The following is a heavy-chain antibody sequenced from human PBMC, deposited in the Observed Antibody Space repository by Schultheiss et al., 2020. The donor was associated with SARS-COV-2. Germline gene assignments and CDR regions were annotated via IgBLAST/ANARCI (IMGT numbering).Heavy chain of an antibody. J-gene: IGHJ4*02. CDR3: ARKGGYCTGGVCYTYFDY. CDR2: IYYSGST. CDR1: GGSISSSNW. Sequence: SETLSLTCAVSGGSISSSNWWSWVRQPPGKGLEWIGSIYYSGSTYYNPSLKSRVTISVDTSKNQFSLKLSSVTAADTAVYYCARKGGYCTGGVCYTYFDYWGQGTLVTVSS. V-gene: IGHV4-39*01. D-gene: IGHD2-8*02.